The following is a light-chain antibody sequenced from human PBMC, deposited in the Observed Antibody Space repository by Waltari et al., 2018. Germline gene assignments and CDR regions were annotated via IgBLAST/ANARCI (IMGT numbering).Light chain of an antibody. V-gene: IGKV3-20*01. CDR3: QHYVSLPVT. CDR2: GAS. J-gene: IGKJ1*01. Sequence: EIVFTQSPGTLSLSPGERATLSCRASQSVSRALAWYQQNPGQAPRLLIYGASNRATGIPDRFRGSGSGTDFSLIISRLEPEDFAVYYCQHYVSLPVTFGQGTKVEIK. CDR1: QSVSRA.